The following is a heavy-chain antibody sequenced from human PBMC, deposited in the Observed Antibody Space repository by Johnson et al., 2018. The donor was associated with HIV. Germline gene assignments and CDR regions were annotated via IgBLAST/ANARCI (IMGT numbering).Heavy chain of an antibody. J-gene: IGHJ3*02. Sequence: QLVESGGGVVQPGGSLRLSCAASGFTFSTYGMHWVRQAPGKGLEWVALIWYDGREKDYADSVKGRFTISRDNSKNTLYLEMNSLRVDDTAVYYCAKVVTSSSSWQDDAFDIWGQGTMVTVSS. CDR3: AKVVTSSSSWQDDAFDI. CDR1: GFTFSTYG. CDR2: IWYDGREK. V-gene: IGHV3-33*06. D-gene: IGHD6-13*01.